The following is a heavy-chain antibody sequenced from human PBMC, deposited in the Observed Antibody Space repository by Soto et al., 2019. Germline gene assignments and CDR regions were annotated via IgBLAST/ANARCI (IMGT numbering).Heavy chain of an antibody. V-gene: IGHV3-30*18. Sequence: GGSLRLSCAASGFTFNTFGIHWVRQAPGKGLEWVAVISYDGSNKYYADSVKGRFTISRDNSKNTLCLQMDSLRAEDTAVYYCAKDRAYAFDIWGQGTMVTVSS. CDR2: ISYDGSNK. D-gene: IGHD3-10*01. CDR1: GFTFNTFG. J-gene: IGHJ3*02. CDR3: AKDRAYAFDI.